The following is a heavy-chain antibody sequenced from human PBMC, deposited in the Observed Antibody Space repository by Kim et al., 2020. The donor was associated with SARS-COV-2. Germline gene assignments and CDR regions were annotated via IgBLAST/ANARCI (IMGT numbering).Heavy chain of an antibody. CDR1: GFTFSSYA. Sequence: GGSLRLSCAASGFTFSSYAMSWVRQAPGKGLEWVSAISGSGGSTYYADSVKGRFTISRDNSKNTLYLQMNSLRAEDTAVYYCAKGAAVAGTGGGVWWVFDYWGQGTLVTVSS. D-gene: IGHD6-19*01. V-gene: IGHV3-23*01. CDR2: ISGSGGST. CDR3: AKGAAVAGTGGGVWWVFDY. J-gene: IGHJ4*02.